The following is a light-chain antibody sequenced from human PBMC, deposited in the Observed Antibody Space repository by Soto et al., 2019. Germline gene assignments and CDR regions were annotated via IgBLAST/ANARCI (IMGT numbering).Light chain of an antibody. CDR3: SSYAGSSTYV. Sequence: QSVLTQPPSASGSPGQSVTISCTGTSSDVGGYDYVSWYQQHPGKAPKLMIYEVSKRPSGVPDRFSGSKSGNTASLNVSVLQAEDEADYYCSSYAGSSTYVFGPVPKLTVL. V-gene: IGLV2-8*01. CDR1: SSDVGGYDY. J-gene: IGLJ1*01. CDR2: EVS.